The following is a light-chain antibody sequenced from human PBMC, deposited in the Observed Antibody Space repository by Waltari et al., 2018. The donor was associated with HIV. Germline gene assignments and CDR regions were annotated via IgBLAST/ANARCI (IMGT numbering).Light chain of an antibody. CDR2: SNN. CDR3: AAWDDSLNGVV. Sequence: QSVLTQPPSASGTPGQTVTISCSGSRSNVGTTTVTWYQQLPGTAPKLLIYSNNQRPSGVPDRFSGSKSGTSASLAISGLQSGDEADYYCAAWDDSLNGVVFGGGTKLTGL. CDR1: RSNVGTTT. V-gene: IGLV1-44*01. J-gene: IGLJ2*01.